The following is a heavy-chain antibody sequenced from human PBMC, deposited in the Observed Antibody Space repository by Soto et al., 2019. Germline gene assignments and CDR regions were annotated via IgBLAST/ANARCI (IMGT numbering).Heavy chain of an antibody. CDR3: ARDALGLDV. J-gene: IGHJ6*02. CDR1: GCAVSATY. V-gene: IGHV3-53*01. Sequence: GALRLSCVVSGCAVSATYMSWVRQAPGQGLEWVSVLTANGNTIYADAVKGRFTVSRDISKNTVYLQLNSVTVEDTGLYYCARDALGLDVWGQGTTVTVSS. CDR2: LTANGNT.